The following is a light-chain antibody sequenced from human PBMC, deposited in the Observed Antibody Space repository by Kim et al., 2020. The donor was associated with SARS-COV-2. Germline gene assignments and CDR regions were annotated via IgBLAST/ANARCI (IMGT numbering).Light chain of an antibody. CDR2: EVS. Sequence: QSALTQPASVSGSPGQSITISYTGTSSDVGSYNLVSWYQQHPGKAPKLMIYEVSKRPSGVSNRFSGSKSGNTASLTISGLQAEDEADYYCCTYAGSRTYVFGTGTKVTVL. V-gene: IGLV2-23*02. CDR3: CTYAGSRTYV. J-gene: IGLJ1*01. CDR1: SSDVGSYNL.